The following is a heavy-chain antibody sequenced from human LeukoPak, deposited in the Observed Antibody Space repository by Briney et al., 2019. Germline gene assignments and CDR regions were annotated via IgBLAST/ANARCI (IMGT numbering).Heavy chain of an antibody. J-gene: IGHJ4*02. CDR3: ARHWGYSEFDY. D-gene: IGHD5-24*01. CDR2: ISHSGSP. CDR1: GYSISSGFY. Sequence: PSETLSLTCAVSGYSISSGFYWGWIRRPPGKGLEWIGSISHSGSPYYNPSLKSPVIISVDTSENQFSLRLSSVTAADTAVYYCARHWGYSEFDYWGQGTLVTVSS. V-gene: IGHV4-38-2*01.